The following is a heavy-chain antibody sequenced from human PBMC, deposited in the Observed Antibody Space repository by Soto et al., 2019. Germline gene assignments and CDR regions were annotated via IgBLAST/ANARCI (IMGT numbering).Heavy chain of an antibody. CDR3: ARLCGYSSGWTYYYYMDV. V-gene: IGHV4-39*01. Sequence: PSETLSLTCTVSGGSISSSSYYWGWIRQPPGKGLEWIGSIYYSGSTYYNPSLKSRVTISVDTSKNQFSLKLSSVTAADTAVYYCARLCGYSSGWTYYYYMDVWGKGTTVTVSS. D-gene: IGHD6-19*01. CDR1: GGSISSSSYY. J-gene: IGHJ6*03. CDR2: IYYSGST.